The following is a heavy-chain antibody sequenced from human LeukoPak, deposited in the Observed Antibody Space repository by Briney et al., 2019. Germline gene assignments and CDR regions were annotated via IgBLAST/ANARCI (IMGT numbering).Heavy chain of an antibody. Sequence: GGSLRLSCATSGFTFSPYWMHWVRPAPGKGLVWVPLVKSDGSAMYADSVKGRFTISRDNAKNTLYLQMNSLRAEDTAVYFCAREVASAAFDYWGQGTPVTVSS. CDR3: AREVASAAFDY. D-gene: IGHD5-12*01. V-gene: IGHV3-74*03. CDR1: GFTFSPYW. J-gene: IGHJ4*02. CDR2: VKSDGSA.